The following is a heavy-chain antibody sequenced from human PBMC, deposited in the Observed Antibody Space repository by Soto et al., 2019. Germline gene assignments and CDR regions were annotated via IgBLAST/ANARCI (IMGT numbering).Heavy chain of an antibody. CDR2: ISSSGSTI. D-gene: IGHD3-22*01. CDR1: GFTFSSYE. V-gene: IGHV3-48*03. CDR3: ASWESYYYDSSGYSNHYYYGMDV. Sequence: GGSLRLSCAASGFTFSSYEMNWVRQAPGKGLEWVSYISSSGSTIYYADPVKGRFTISRDNAKNSLYLQMNSLRAEDTAVYYCASWESYYYDSSGYSNHYYYGMDVWGQGTTVTVSS. J-gene: IGHJ6*02.